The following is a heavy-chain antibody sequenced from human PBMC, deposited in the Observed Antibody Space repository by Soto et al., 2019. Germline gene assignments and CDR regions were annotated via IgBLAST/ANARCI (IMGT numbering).Heavy chain of an antibody. V-gene: IGHV3-7*05. CDR2: IDQDGGEK. CDR1: GFTFSNYW. Sequence: EVQLVESGGGLVQPGGSLRLSCAASGFTFSNYWMAWVRQAPGKGLEWVANIDQDGGEKYYVDSVKGRFTISRDNDKNSLYLHMNSLRAEDTAVYYCARGENWFDPWGQGTLVTVSS. J-gene: IGHJ5*02. CDR3: ARGENWFDP.